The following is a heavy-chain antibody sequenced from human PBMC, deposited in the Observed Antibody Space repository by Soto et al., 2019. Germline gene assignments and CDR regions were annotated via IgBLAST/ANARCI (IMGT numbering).Heavy chain of an antibody. V-gene: IGHV3-30*18. D-gene: IGHD3-10*01. CDR1: GFTFRWVG. CDR2: ISNDGSNE. J-gene: IGHJ4*02. Sequence: PGGSLRLSCAGSGFTFRWVGMNWVRQAPGKGLEWVARISNDGSNEYYVDSVKGRFTISRDNSKNTLYLQMDSLRAEDTAVYYCAKGEVRGIIPSYFDYWGRGTLVTVSS. CDR3: AKGEVRGIIPSYFDY.